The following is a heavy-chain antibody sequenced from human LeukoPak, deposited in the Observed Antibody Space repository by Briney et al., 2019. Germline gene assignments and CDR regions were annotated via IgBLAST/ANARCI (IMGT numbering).Heavy chain of an antibody. CDR1: GFTFSNYW. V-gene: IGHV3-74*01. Sequence: GGSLRLSCAASGFTFSNYWMDWVRQAPGKGLVWVSRIHPDGKNTAYADSVKGRFTISRDNARNTLFLQINSLRTEDAAVYYCATYVDTVRYDAFDVWGQGTMVTVSS. CDR3: ATYVDTVRYDAFDV. D-gene: IGHD5-18*01. J-gene: IGHJ3*01. CDR2: IHPDGKNT.